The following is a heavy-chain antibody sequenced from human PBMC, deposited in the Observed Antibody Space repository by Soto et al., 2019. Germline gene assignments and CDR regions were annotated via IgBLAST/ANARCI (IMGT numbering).Heavy chain of an antibody. J-gene: IGHJ6*02. V-gene: IGHV6-1*01. CDR1: GDSVSSNSAA. CDR3: ARDVEQLVPYYYYGMDV. Sequence: SQTLSLTCAISGDSVSSNSAAWNWIRQSPSRGLEWLGRTYYRSKWYNDYAVSVKSRITINPDTSKNQFSLQLNSVTPEDTAVYSCARDVEQLVPYYYYGMDVWGQGTTVTVSS. CDR2: TYYRSKWYN. D-gene: IGHD6-6*01.